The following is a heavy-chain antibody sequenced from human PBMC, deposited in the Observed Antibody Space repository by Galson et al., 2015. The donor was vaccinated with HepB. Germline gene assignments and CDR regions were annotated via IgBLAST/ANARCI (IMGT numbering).Heavy chain of an antibody. CDR3: ARDVEGRLRPNWFDP. CDR1: GGTFSSYA. CDR2: IIPIFGIA. J-gene: IGHJ5*02. V-gene: IGHV1-69*13. Sequence: SVKVSCKASGGTFSSYAISWVRQAPGQGLEWMGGIIPIFGIANYAQKFQGRVTITADESTSTAYMELSSLRSEDTAVYYCARDVEGRLRPNWFDPWGQEPLVTVSS. D-gene: IGHD6-6*01.